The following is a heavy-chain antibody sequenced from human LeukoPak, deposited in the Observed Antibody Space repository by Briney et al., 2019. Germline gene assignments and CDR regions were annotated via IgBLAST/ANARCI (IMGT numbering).Heavy chain of an antibody. CDR1: GFTFSNYA. V-gene: IGHV3-23*01. D-gene: IGHD3-22*01. Sequence: GGSLRLSCTASGFTFSNYALSWVRQAPGKGLEWVSAISGSGGSTYYADSVKGRFTISRDNSKDTLYLRMSSLRAEDTALYYCAKGRTYYDSSGTIDYWGQGTLVTVSS. CDR3: AKGRTYYDSSGTIDY. CDR2: ISGSGGST. J-gene: IGHJ4*02.